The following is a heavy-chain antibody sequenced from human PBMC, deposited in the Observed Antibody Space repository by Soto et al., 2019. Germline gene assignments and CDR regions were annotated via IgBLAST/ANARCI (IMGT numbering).Heavy chain of an antibody. CDR2: ISSSGSTI. CDR1: GFTFSDYY. V-gene: IGHV3-11*01. Sequence: GGSLRLFCAASGFTFSDYYMSWIRQAPGKGLEWVSYISSSGSTIYYADSVKGRFTISRDNAKNSLYLQMNSLRAEDTAVYYCARDSTGAAYYYYGMDVWGQGTTVTVSS. J-gene: IGHJ6*02. CDR3: ARDSTGAAYYYYGMDV. D-gene: IGHD1-26*01.